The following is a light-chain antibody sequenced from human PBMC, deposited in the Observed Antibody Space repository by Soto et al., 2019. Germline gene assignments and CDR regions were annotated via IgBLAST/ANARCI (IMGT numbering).Light chain of an antibody. CDR1: SSDVGGYNF. CDR3: TSFTRSNTVT. V-gene: IGLV2-14*01. Sequence: QSALTQPASVSGAPGQSITISCTGTSSDVGGYNFVSWYQQHPGKAPRLMIDEVTKRPSGVSSRFSASKSGNTASLPISDLQTDDEGDYYCTSFTRSNTVTFGGGTKLTVL. J-gene: IGLJ2*01. CDR2: EVT.